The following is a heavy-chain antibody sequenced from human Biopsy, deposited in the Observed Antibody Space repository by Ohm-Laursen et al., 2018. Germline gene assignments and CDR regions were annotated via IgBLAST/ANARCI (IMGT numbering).Heavy chain of an antibody. CDR2: FAPENGKT. CDR3: AGDINNWNVNY. Sequence: ASVKVSCKASGYTLTDLSMHWVRQAPGKGLEWMGGFAPENGKTIYAQKFQGRVGMTEDTSTDTAYMELSNLRSEDTAVYYCAGDINNWNVNYWGQGTLVIVSS. D-gene: IGHD1-20*01. V-gene: IGHV1-24*01. J-gene: IGHJ4*02. CDR1: GYTLTDLS.